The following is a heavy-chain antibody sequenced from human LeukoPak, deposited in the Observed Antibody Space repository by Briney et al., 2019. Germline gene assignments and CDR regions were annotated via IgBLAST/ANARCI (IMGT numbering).Heavy chain of an antibody. J-gene: IGHJ6*03. Sequence: PSETLSLTCNVFGYSISSAYSWGWIRQPPGKGLEWIGSLYHGGNTYYNPSLKSRVTISVDTSNNQFSLKLSSVTAADTAVYYCARRRRKQLVRAYYYYYMDVWGKGTTVTISS. V-gene: IGHV4-38-2*02. CDR2: LYHGGNT. D-gene: IGHD6-13*01. CDR1: GYSISSAYS. CDR3: ARRRRKQLVRAYYYYYMDV.